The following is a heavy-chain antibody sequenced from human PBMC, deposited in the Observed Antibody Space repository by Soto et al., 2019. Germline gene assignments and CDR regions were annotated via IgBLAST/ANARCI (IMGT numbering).Heavy chain of an antibody. J-gene: IGHJ6*02. V-gene: IGHV4-30-4*01. CDR3: ARDWAPLRGYYYVDYYYYGMDV. Sequence: SETLSLTCTVSGGSISSGDYYWSWIRQPPGKGLEWIGYIYYSGSTYYNPSLKSRVTISVDTSKNQFSLKLSSVTAADTAVYYCARDWAPLRGYYYVDYYYYGMDVWGQGTTVTVSS. CDR1: GGSISSGDYY. CDR2: IYYSGST. D-gene: IGHD3-22*01.